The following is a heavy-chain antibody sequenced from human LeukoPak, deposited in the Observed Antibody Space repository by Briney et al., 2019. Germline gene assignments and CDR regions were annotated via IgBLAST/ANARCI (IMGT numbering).Heavy chain of an antibody. V-gene: IGHV3-53*01. CDR1: GFTVSSNY. CDR2: IYSGGST. D-gene: IGHD6-13*01. Sequence: GGSLRLSCAASGFTVSSNYMSWVRQAPGKGLEWVSVIYSGGSTYYADSVKGRFTISRDNSKNTLYLQMNSLRAEDTAVYYCARVESSLNRQAFDYWGQGTLVTVSS. J-gene: IGHJ4*02. CDR3: ARVESSLNRQAFDY.